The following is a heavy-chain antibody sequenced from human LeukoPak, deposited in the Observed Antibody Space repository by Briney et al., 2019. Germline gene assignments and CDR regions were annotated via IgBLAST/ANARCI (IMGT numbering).Heavy chain of an antibody. Sequence: SQTLSLTCTVSGGSISNYYWSWIRQPPGKGLEWIGYIYYSGSTDYNPSLRSRVTISLDTSKNQFSLILCSVTAADTAMYYCARFLYGSGNDYWGQGTLVTVSS. CDR1: GGSISNYY. CDR3: ARFLYGSGNDY. CDR2: IYYSGST. V-gene: IGHV4-59*01. J-gene: IGHJ4*02. D-gene: IGHD3-10*01.